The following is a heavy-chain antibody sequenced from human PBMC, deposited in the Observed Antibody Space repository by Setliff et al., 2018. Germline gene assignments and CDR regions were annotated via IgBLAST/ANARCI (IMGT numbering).Heavy chain of an antibody. CDR2: IYHSGSA. CDR1: GDSISSGDYF. V-gene: IGHV4-30-4*08. Sequence: PSETLSLTCTVSGDSISSGDYFWSWIRQPPGKGLEWIAYIYHSGSAYYNPSLKSRVTMSVDTSKNQFSLHLTSVTAADTAVYYCARDVGTSTSSDAFDVWGQGMMVTVSS. D-gene: IGHD1-26*01. J-gene: IGHJ3*01. CDR3: ARDVGTSTSSDAFDV.